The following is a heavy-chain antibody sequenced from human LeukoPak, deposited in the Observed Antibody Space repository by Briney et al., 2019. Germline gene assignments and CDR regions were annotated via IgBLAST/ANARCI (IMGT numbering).Heavy chain of an antibody. J-gene: IGHJ4*02. V-gene: IGHV3-53*01. CDR1: GFTVSSNY. Sequence: PGGSLRLSCAASGFTVSSNYLSWVRQAPGKGLEWVSVIYRGGETYYADSVKGRFTIFRDNSKNTLYLQMNSLRAEDTAVYYCARAQYCSGGSCYGDYWGQGTLVTVSS. CDR3: ARAQYCSGGSCYGDY. CDR2: IYRGGET. D-gene: IGHD2-15*01.